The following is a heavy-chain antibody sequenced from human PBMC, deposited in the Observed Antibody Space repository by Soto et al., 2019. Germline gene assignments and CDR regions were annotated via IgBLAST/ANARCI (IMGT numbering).Heavy chain of an antibody. CDR1: GLTFSNAG. CDR2: IKSKTDGGTT. V-gene: IGHV3-15*07. J-gene: IGHJ6*02. D-gene: IGHD3-3*01. CDR3: TTGLGIFGVVINDYYYGMDV. Sequence: GGSMSLSCAAAGLTFSNAGMNWVRQAPGKGLEWVGRIKSKTDGGTTDYAAPVKGRFTISRDDSKNTLYLQMNSLKTEDTAVYYCTTGLGIFGVVINDYYYGMDVWGQGTTVTVSS.